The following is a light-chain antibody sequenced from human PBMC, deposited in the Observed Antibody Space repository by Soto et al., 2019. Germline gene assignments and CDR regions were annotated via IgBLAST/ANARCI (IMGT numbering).Light chain of an antibody. J-gene: IGKJ4*01. CDR1: QSVSSSY. CDR2: GAS. Sequence: EIVLTQSPGTLSLSPGERATLSCRASQSVSSSYVAWYQQRPSQAPRLLIYGASSRATGIPDRFSGSGSGTDFTLTISRLEPEDFAVYHCQQYDDSQLTFGGGTKVEIK. CDR3: QQYDDSQLT. V-gene: IGKV3-20*01.